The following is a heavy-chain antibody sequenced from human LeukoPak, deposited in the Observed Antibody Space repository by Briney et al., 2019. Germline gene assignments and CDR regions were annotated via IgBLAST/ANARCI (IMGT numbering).Heavy chain of an antibody. CDR1: GGTFSSYA. Sequence: ASVKVSCKASGGTFSSYAISWVRQAPGQGLEWMGGIIPIFGTANYAQKFQGRVTITADESTSTAYMELSSLRSEDTAVYYCAIVGATTAPWDVWGKGTTVTISS. V-gene: IGHV1-69*13. CDR3: AIVGATTAPWDV. J-gene: IGHJ6*04. D-gene: IGHD1-26*01. CDR2: IIPIFGTA.